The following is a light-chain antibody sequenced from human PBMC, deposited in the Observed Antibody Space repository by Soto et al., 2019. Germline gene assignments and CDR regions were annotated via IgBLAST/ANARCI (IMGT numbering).Light chain of an antibody. J-gene: IGKJ3*01. CDR2: DAS. Sequence: DIQMTQSPSSLSASVGDRVTITCRATQGISNYLAWYQQKPGKVPKLLIYDASTLQSGVPSRFSGSGSGTDFTLTISSLQPEDVATYYCQRYISAPFTFGPGTNVHIK. V-gene: IGKV1-27*01. CDR3: QRYISAPFT. CDR1: QGISNY.